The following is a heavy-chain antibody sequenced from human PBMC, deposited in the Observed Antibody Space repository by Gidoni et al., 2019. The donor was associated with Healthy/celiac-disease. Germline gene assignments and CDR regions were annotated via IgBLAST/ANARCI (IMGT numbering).Heavy chain of an antibody. CDR2: ISGSGCST. V-gene: IGHV3-23*01. Sequence: EVQLLESGGGLVQPGGSLRLSCAASGFTFSRYDIRWVRQAPGNGLEWVSAISGSGCSTYYAASGKGRFTISRDNSKNTLYLQMNSLRAEDTAVYYCAKDTYYYDSSGYYYPYYMDVWGKGTTVTVSS. CDR3: AKDTYYYDSSGYYYPYYMDV. CDR1: GFTFSRYD. D-gene: IGHD3-22*01. J-gene: IGHJ6*03.